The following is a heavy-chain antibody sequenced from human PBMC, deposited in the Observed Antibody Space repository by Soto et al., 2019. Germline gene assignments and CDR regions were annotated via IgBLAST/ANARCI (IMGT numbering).Heavy chain of an antibody. CDR1: GYTFTSYG. Sequence: QVQLVQSGAEVKKPGASVKVSCKASGYTFTSYGISWVRQAPGQGLEWMGWISTYNGNTKYAQKLQGRVTMTTDTSQSQAYIELRSLRSDDTAVFYCAREMVRGVGSDYWGQGTLVTVSS. D-gene: IGHD3-10*01. CDR2: ISTYNGNT. J-gene: IGHJ4*02. V-gene: IGHV1-18*01. CDR3: AREMVRGVGSDY.